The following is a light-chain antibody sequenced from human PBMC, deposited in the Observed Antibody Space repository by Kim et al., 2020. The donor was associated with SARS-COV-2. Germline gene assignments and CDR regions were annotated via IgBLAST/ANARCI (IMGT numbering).Light chain of an antibody. CDR1: SLRSCY. V-gene: IGLV3-19*01. Sequence: AWGRTVRITCQGDSLRSCYASWYQQKPGQAPVVVSYGKNKLPSGIPDRFSGSRSGNTASLTITGAQAEDEADYYCNSRDSSGNHVVFGGGTQLTVL. CDR3: NSRDSSGNHVV. CDR2: GKN. J-gene: IGLJ2*01.